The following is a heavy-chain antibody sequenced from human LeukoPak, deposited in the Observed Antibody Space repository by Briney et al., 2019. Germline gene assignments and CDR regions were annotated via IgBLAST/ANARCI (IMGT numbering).Heavy chain of an antibody. Sequence: SETLPLTCIVSGGSISSYYWSWIRQPPGKGLEWIGYIYYSGSTNYNPSLKNRLTISIDTSKNQFSLKLSSVTAADTAAYYCARHYYDSSGYWAFDYWGQGTLVTVSS. J-gene: IGHJ4*02. V-gene: IGHV4-59*08. D-gene: IGHD3-22*01. CDR2: IYYSGST. CDR1: GGSISSYY. CDR3: ARHYYDSSGYWAFDY.